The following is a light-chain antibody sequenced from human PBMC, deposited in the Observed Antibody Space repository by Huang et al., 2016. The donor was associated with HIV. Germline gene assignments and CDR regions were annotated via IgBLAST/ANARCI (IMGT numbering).Light chain of an antibody. CDR3: QQYDNWPPGLT. CDR2: DTS. V-gene: IGKV3D-15*01. Sequence: EIVMTQSPATLSVSPGGGATLSCRASQTVRSNLAWYQQTPGQPPRLLIYDTSTRASGVPARFSGSGSGTEFTLTISGLQSEDFAVYYCQQYDNWPPGLTFGGGTKVEI. J-gene: IGKJ4*01. CDR1: QTVRSN.